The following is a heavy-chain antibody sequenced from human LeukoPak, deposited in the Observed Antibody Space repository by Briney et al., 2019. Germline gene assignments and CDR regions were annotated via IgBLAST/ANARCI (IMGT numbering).Heavy chain of an antibody. CDR3: ARGRQYFDY. J-gene: IGHJ4*02. V-gene: IGHV3-30-3*01. Sequence: GGSLRLSCAASGFTFSSYWMHWVRQAPGKGLEWVAVISYDGSNKYYADSVKGRFTISRDNSKNTLYLQMNSLRAEDTAVYYCARGRQYFDYWGQGTLVTVSS. CDR2: ISYDGSNK. CDR1: GFTFSSYW.